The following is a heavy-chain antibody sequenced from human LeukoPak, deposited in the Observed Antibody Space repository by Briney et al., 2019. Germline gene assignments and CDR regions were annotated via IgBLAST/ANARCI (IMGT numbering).Heavy chain of an antibody. CDR3: ARVGYDGY. D-gene: IGHD3-22*01. CDR2: ISSSSTTI. Sequence: GGSLRLSCAASGFSFSSSWMTWVRQAPGKGLEWLSHISSSSTTIYYADSVKGRFTVSRDNAKNSLYLQMNSLRAEDTAVYYCARVGYDGYWGQGTLVTVSS. CDR1: GFSFSSSW. V-gene: IGHV3-48*04. J-gene: IGHJ4*02.